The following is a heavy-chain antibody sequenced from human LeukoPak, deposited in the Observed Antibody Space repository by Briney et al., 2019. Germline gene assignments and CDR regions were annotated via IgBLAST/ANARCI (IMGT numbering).Heavy chain of an antibody. CDR3: ARGGGAPDY. V-gene: IGHV3-7*04. J-gene: IGHJ4*02. CDR1: GFTFSSFA. D-gene: IGHD1-26*01. CDR2: IKEDGSDN. Sequence: GGSLRLSCEASGFTFSSFAMSWVRQAPGKGLEWVANIKEDGSDNNYVDSVKGRFTISRDNAKNSLFLQMNSLRAEDTALYYCARGGGAPDYWGQGTLVTVSS.